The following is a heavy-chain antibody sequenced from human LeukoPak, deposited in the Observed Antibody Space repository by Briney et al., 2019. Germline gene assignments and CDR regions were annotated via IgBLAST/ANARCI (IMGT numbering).Heavy chain of an antibody. Sequence: EASVKVSCKASGYTFTGYYMHWVRQAPGQGLEWMGWINPNSGGTNYAQKFQGRVTMTRDTSISTAYMELSRLRSDDTAVYYCARAPRYCSGGSCYYYYYYMDVWGKGTTVTVSS. J-gene: IGHJ6*03. D-gene: IGHD2-15*01. CDR2: INPNSGGT. V-gene: IGHV1-2*02. CDR1: GYTFTGYY. CDR3: ARAPRYCSGGSCYYYYYYMDV.